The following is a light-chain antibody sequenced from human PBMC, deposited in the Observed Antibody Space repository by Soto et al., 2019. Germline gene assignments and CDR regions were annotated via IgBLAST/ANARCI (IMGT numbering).Light chain of an antibody. CDR2: DVS. J-gene: IGLJ1*01. V-gene: IGLV2-14*03. CDR1: SSDVGGYNF. CDR3: SSYTSSYTYV. Sequence: QSALTQPASVSGSPGQSVTISCAGTSSDVGGYNFVSWYQQHPGKAPQLMIYDVSSRPSGVSNRFPGSKSGNTASLTISGLQAEDEADYYCSSYTSSYTYVFGTGTKLTVL.